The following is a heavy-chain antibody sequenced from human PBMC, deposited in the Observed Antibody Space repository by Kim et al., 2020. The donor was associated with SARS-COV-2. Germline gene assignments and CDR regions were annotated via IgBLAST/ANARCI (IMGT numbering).Heavy chain of an antibody. V-gene: IGHV1-69*13. J-gene: IGHJ3*02. CDR2: IIPIFGTA. D-gene: IGHD5-12*01. CDR1: GGTFSSYA. CDR3: ARGLFEMATNNDAFDI. Sequence: SVKVSCKASGGTFSSYAISWVRQAPGQGLEWMGGIIPIFGTANYAQKFQGRVTITADESTSTAYMELSSLRSEDTAVYYCARGLFEMATNNDAFDIWGQGTMVTVSS.